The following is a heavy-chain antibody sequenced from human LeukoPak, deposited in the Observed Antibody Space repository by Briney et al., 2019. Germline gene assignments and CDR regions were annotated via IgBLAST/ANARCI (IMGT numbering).Heavy chain of an antibody. CDR3: ARNTGYSSGWFDY. CDR2: ISSSSSYI. Sequence: GGSLRLSCAASGFTFSSYGMSWVRQAPGKGLEWVSSISSSSSYIYYADSVKGRFTISRDNAKNSLYLQMNSLRAEDTAVYYCARNTGYSSGWFDYWGQGTLVTVSS. J-gene: IGHJ4*02. D-gene: IGHD6-19*01. V-gene: IGHV3-21*01. CDR1: GFTFSSYG.